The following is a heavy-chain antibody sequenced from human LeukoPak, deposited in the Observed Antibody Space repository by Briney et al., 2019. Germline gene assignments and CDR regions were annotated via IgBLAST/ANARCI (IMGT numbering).Heavy chain of an antibody. J-gene: IGHJ3*02. D-gene: IGHD6-13*01. CDR1: GGPMSGDSLTESNYY. CDR2: VYFSGYT. V-gene: IGHV4-39*01. Sequence: SETLSLTCTVSGGPMSGDSLTESNYYWVWIRQPPGKGLEWVGSVYFSGYTYYTPSLKSRVTISADTSKNHFSLRLSSVTAADTAVYYCASSIAAVSGHDAFDIWGQGTMVTVSS. CDR3: ASSIAAVSGHDAFDI.